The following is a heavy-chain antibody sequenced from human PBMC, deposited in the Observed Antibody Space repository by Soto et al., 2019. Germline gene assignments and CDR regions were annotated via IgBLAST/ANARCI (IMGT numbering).Heavy chain of an antibody. D-gene: IGHD5-12*01. CDR2: IYYSGST. CDR1: GGSISSSSYY. V-gene: IGHV4-39*07. Sequence: SETLSLTCTVSGGSISSSSYYWGWIRQPPGKGLEWIGSIYYSGSTYYNPSLKSRVTISVDTSKNQFSLKLSSVTAADTAVYYCARDRLGLRVYDYWGQGTLVTVSS. CDR3: ARDRLGLRVYDY. J-gene: IGHJ4*02.